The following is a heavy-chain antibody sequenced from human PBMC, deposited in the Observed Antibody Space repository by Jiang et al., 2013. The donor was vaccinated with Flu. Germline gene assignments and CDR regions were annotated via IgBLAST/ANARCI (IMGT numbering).Heavy chain of an antibody. J-gene: IGHJ4*02. Sequence: PGLVKPSQTLSLTCTVSGGSISSGDYYWSWIRQPPGKGLEWIGYIYYSGSTYYNPSLKSRVTISVDTSKNQFSLKLSSVTAADTAVYYCARVHGDYVLGHPFDYWGQGTLVTVSS. V-gene: IGHV4-30-4*01. CDR2: IYYSGST. CDR1: GGSISSGDYY. CDR3: ARVHGDYVLGHPFDY. D-gene: IGHD4-17*01.